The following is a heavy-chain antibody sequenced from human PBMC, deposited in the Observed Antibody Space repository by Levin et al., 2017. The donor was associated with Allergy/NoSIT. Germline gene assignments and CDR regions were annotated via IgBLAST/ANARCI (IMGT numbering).Heavy chain of an antibody. CDR2: IDPSDSDT. J-gene: IGHJ4*02. CDR1: GYSFTGYW. Sequence: GESLKISCKGSGYSFTGYWITWVRQMPGIGLEWMGRIDPSDSDTKYSPSFQGLVTISADKSISTAYLQWSSLKASDTAMYYCARHLTAAAGSDYWGQGTLVTVSS. CDR3: ARHLTAAAGSDY. V-gene: IGHV5-10-1*01. D-gene: IGHD6-13*01.